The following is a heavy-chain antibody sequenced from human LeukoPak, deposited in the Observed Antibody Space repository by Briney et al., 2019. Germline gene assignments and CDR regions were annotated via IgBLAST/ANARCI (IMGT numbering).Heavy chain of an antibody. CDR2: ISTSGRSI. Sequence: GGSLRLSCAASGFTFSSYEMNWVRQAPGKGLEWVSYISTSGRSIYYADSVKGRFTISRDNSKNTLYLQMNSLRAEDTAVYYCARDGPFSYYYDSSGYYSGAFDIWGQGTMVTVSS. V-gene: IGHV3-48*03. CDR3: ARDGPFSYYYDSSGYYSGAFDI. J-gene: IGHJ3*02. CDR1: GFTFSSYE. D-gene: IGHD3-22*01.